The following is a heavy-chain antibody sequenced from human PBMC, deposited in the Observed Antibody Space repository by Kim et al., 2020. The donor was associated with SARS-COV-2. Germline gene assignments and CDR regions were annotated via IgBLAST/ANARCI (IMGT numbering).Heavy chain of an antibody. CDR1: GGSISSYY. CDR3: ASRGYSYGYYVDY. V-gene: IGHV4-59*01. J-gene: IGHJ4*02. D-gene: IGHD5-18*01. Sequence: SETLSLTCTVSGGSISSYYWSWIRQPPGKGLEWIGYIYYSGSTNYNPSLKSRVTISVDTSKNQFSLKLSSVTAADTAVYYCASRGYSYGYYVDYWGQGTLVTVSS. CDR2: IYYSGST.